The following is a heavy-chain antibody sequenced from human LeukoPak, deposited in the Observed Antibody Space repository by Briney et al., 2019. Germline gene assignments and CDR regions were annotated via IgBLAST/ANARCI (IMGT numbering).Heavy chain of an antibody. CDR3: ARDQRNSGSYRFEY. J-gene: IGHJ4*02. D-gene: IGHD1-26*01. V-gene: IGHV1-69*05. CDR1: GGTFSSYA. CDR2: IIPIFGTA. Sequence: SVKVSCKASGGTFSSYAISWVRQAPGQGLEWMGGIIPIFGTANYAPSLQGRITMTTDTSTNTAYMELTSLKSDDTAVYYCARDQRNSGSYRFEYWGQGTLVTVSS.